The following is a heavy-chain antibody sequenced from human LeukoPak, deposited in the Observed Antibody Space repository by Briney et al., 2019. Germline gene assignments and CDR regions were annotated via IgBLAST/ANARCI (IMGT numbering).Heavy chain of an antibody. CDR2: INPSSGGT. J-gene: IGHJ4*02. V-gene: IGHV1-2*02. CDR1: GYSFTGYY. CDR3: ARDGVPIEY. D-gene: IGHD3-16*01. Sequence: GASVKVSCKASGYSFTGYYMHWVRQAPGQGLEWMGWINPSSGGTTYAEKFQGRVTITRDTSISTAYMELTKLRSDDTAMYYCARDGVPIEYWGQGTLVIVSS.